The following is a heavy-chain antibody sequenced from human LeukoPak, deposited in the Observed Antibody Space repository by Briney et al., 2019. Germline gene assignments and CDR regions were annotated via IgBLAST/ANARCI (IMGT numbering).Heavy chain of an antibody. CDR2: INHSGST. V-gene: IGHV4-34*01. CDR3: AREYCSSTSCYLYYMDV. Sequence: PSETLSLTCAVYGGSFSGYYWSWIPQSPGKGLERSGEINHSGSTNYNPFLQSRVTISVDTSKNQFSLKLSSVTAADTAVYYCAREYCSSTSCYLYYMDVWGQGTTVTVSS. CDR1: GGSFSGYY. D-gene: IGHD2-2*01. J-gene: IGHJ6*03.